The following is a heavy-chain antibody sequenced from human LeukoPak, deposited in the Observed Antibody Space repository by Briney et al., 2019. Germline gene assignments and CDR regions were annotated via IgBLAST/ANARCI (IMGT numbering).Heavy chain of an antibody. D-gene: IGHD3-3*01. CDR2: IYHSGST. V-gene: IGHV4-59*01. CDR1: GDSITSYY. J-gene: IGHJ3*02. Sequence: SETLSLTCTVSGDSITSYYWNGIRQPPGKGLEWIGHIYHSGSTNYNPSLKSRVTTSVDTSKNQISLKLSSVTAADTAVYYCARPASAYYVNEGFDIWGQGTMVTVSS. CDR3: ARPASAYYVNEGFDI.